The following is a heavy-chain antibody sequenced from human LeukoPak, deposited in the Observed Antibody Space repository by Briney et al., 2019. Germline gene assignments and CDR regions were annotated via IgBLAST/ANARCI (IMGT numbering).Heavy chain of an antibody. D-gene: IGHD5-18*01. J-gene: IGHJ6*03. CDR2: IYYSGST. CDR1: GGSISSSSYY. CDR3: ARLRAMAIYYMDV. V-gene: IGHV4-39*01. Sequence: SETLSLTCTVSGGSISSSSYYWGWIRQPPGKGLGWIGSIYYSGSTYYNPSLKSRVTISVDTSKNQFSLKLSSVTAADTAVYYCARLRAMAIYYMDVWGKGTTVTVSS.